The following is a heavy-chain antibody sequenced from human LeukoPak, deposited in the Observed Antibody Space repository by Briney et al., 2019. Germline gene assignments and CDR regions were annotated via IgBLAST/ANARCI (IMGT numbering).Heavy chain of an antibody. V-gene: IGHV3-30*03. J-gene: IGHJ4*02. CDR3: ARDPHSIWFGELSGGY. Sequence: PGGSLRLSCAASGFTFSSYGMHWVRQAPGKGLEWVAVISYDGSNKYYADSVKGRFTISRDNSKNTLYLQMNSLRAEDTAVYYCARDPHSIWFGELSGGYWGQGTLVTVSS. D-gene: IGHD3-10*01. CDR1: GFTFSSYG. CDR2: ISYDGSNK.